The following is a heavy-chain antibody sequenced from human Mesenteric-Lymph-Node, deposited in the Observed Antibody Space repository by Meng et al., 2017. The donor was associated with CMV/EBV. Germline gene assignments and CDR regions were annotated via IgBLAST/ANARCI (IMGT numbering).Heavy chain of an antibody. V-gene: IGHV4-61*01. CDR3: ARGVNYYYYGMDV. J-gene: IGHJ6*02. CDR2: IYFSGTT. Sequence: SETLSLTCTVSGGSISSSSYYWNWIRQPPGKGLEWIGYIYFSGTTNYNPSLKSRVTISVDTSKNQFSLKLSSVTAADTAVYYCARGVNYYYYGMDVWGQGTTVTVSS. CDR1: GGSISSSSYY. D-gene: IGHD2-21*01.